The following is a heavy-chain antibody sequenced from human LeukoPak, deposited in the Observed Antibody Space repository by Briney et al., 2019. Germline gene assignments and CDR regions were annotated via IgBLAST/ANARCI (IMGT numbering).Heavy chain of an antibody. D-gene: IGHD6-13*01. CDR1: GFTFSSYS. CDR3: ARRAAAECFDY. J-gene: IGHJ4*02. Sequence: PGGSLRLSCAASGFTFSSYSMNWVRQAPGKGLEWVSSISSSSSYIYYADSVKGRLTISRDNAKNSLYLQMNSLRAEDTAVYYCARRAAAECFDYWGQGTLVTVSS. V-gene: IGHV3-21*01. CDR2: ISSSSSYI.